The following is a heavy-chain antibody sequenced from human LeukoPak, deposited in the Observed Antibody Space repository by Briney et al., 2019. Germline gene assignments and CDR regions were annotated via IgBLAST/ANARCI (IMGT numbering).Heavy chain of an antibody. CDR1: GGSISPYC. Sequence: SETLSLTCTVSGGSISPYCWSWIRQTPGKGLEWIGYILYSGTTTNYNPSLKSRVTISVDTSKNQFSLKLSSVTAADTAVYYCARVGDWNDLVYWGQGTLVTVSS. CDR2: ILYSGTT. J-gene: IGHJ4*02. D-gene: IGHD1-1*01. CDR3: ARVGDWNDLVY. V-gene: IGHV4-59*01.